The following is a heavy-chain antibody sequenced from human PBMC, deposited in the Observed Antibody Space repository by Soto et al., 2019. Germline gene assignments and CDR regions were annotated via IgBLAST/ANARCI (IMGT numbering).Heavy chain of an antibody. D-gene: IGHD6-13*01. CDR3: ARASSWRQKDVYYDMDV. J-gene: IGHJ6*02. V-gene: IGHV1-69*06. CDR2: IIPIFGTA. Sequence: QVQLVQSGAEVKKPGSSVKVSCKASGGTFSSYAISWVRQAPRQGLEWMGGIIPIFGTANYAQKFQGRVTITADKSTSTAYMELSSLRSEDTAVYYCARASSWRQKDVYYDMDVWGQGTTVTVSS. CDR1: GGTFSSYA.